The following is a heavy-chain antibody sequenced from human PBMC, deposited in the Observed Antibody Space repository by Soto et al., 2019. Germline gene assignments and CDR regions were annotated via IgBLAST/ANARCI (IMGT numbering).Heavy chain of an antibody. CDR3: ARDSYYYDSSGYHPSPYDAFDI. CDR2: IIPIFGTA. Sequence: SVKVSCKASGWTFSSYAISWGRQAPGQGLEWMGGIIPIFGTANYAQKFQVRVTITADKSRSTAYMELSSLRSEDTAVYYCARDSYYYDSSGYHPSPYDAFDIWGQGTMVTVSS. CDR1: GWTFSSYA. D-gene: IGHD3-22*01. J-gene: IGHJ3*02. V-gene: IGHV1-69*06.